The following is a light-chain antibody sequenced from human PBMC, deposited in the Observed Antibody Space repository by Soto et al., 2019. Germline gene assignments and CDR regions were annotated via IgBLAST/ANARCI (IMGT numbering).Light chain of an antibody. CDR1: QSFRGL. V-gene: IGKV3-15*01. Sequence: VLTPSPVTLSLSPGERATLSCSASQSFRGLLAWYQQKPGQAPRLLIYGASTRATGIPARFSGSGSGTEFTLTISSLQSEDLAVYYCQQYNNWPPITFGQGTRLEIK. CDR2: GAS. CDR3: QQYNNWPPIT. J-gene: IGKJ5*01.